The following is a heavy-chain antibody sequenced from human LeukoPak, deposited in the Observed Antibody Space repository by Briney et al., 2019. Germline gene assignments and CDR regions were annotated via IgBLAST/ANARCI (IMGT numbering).Heavy chain of an antibody. V-gene: IGHV4-31*03. CDR1: GGSISSGGYY. CDR3: ARVRRDADANQFDY. CDR2: IYYSGST. J-gene: IGHJ4*02. Sequence: SQTLSLTCTVSGGSISSGGYYWCWIRQHPGKGLKWFGYIYYSGSTYYNPSLKSRVTISVDTSKNQFSLKLSSVTAADTAVYYCARVRRDADANQFDYWGQGTLVTVSS. D-gene: IGHD4/OR15-4a*01.